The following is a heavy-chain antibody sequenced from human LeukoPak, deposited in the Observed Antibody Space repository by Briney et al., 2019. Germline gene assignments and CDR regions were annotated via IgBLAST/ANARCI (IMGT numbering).Heavy chain of an antibody. J-gene: IGHJ4*02. V-gene: IGHV4-61*02. CDR2: IYTSGST. Sequence: PSETLSLTCTVSGGSISSGSYYWSWIRQPAGKGLEWIGRIYTSGSTNYNPSLKSRVTISVDTSKNQFSLKLSSVTAADTAVYYCAATSLEWLSYYFDYWGQGTLVTVSS. CDR3: AATSLEWLSYYFDY. D-gene: IGHD3-3*01. CDR1: GGSISSGSYY.